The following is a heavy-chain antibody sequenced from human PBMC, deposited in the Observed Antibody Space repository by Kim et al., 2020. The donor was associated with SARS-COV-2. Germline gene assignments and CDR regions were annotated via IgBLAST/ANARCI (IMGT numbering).Heavy chain of an antibody. CDR3: TTDPECYDILTGYYCGLGCMDV. D-gene: IGHD3-9*01. Sequence: GGSLRLSCAASGFTFSNAWMSWVRQAPGKGLEWVGRIKSKTDGGTTDYAAPVKGRFNISRDDSKNTLYLQRNSLKTEDTAVYYCTTDPECYDILTGYYCGLGCMDVWGQGTTVTVSS. J-gene: IGHJ6*02. CDR2: IKSKTDGGTT. V-gene: IGHV3-15*01. CDR1: GFTFSNAW.